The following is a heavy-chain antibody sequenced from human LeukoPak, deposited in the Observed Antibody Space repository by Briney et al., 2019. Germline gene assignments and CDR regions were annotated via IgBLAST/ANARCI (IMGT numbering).Heavy chain of an antibody. J-gene: IGHJ4*02. CDR3: ANPAPGVVYLY. D-gene: IGHD2-8*02. Sequence: PGRSLRLSCAASGFTFSGYGMHWVRQTPGMGLEWVAVISYDGSNKYYADSVKGRFTISRDNSKNTMYLQMNSLRAEDTAVYYCANPAPGVVYLYWGQGTLVTVSS. CDR1: GFTFSGYG. CDR2: ISYDGSNK. V-gene: IGHV3-30*18.